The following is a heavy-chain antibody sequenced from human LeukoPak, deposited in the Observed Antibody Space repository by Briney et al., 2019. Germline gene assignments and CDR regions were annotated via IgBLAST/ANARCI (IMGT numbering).Heavy chain of an antibody. CDR1: GYTFTGYY. CDR2: INPNSGGT. CDR3: ARGFSSWYLSPYYLEY. J-gene: IGHJ4*02. Sequence: ASVKVSCKASGYTFTGYYMHWVRQVPGQALEGMGWINPNSGGTNYAQKFQGRVTMTRDTSITTAYMELSRLRSDDTAVYYCARGFSSWYLSPYYLEYWGQGTPVTVSS. V-gene: IGHV1-2*02. D-gene: IGHD6-13*01.